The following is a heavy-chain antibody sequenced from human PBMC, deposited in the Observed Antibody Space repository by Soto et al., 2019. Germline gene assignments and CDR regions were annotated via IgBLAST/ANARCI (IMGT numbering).Heavy chain of an antibody. V-gene: IGHV3-30-3*01. CDR3: ARDALSPTGGCYS. J-gene: IGHJ4*02. CDR1: GFIFSNYA. CDR2: ISYDGDKK. Sequence: QEQLVESGGGVVQPGRSLRLSCAASGFIFSNYAMHWVRQAPGKGLEWVAVISYDGDKKYYADSVKGRFTISRDSPKSTLYLHMSSLRPEDTAIYYCARDALSPTGGCYSWGQGTLVTVSS. D-gene: IGHD2-8*01.